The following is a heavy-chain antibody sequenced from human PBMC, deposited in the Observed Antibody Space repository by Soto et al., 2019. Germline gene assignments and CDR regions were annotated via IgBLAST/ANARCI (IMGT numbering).Heavy chain of an antibody. D-gene: IGHD5-18*01. CDR3: AKDGGGGYSYGYGRSWFDP. V-gene: IGHV3-30*18. Sequence: PWGSLRLSCAASGFTFISYGMHFFRHSPFKWLEWVAVISYDGSNKYYADSVKGRFTISRDNSKNTLYLQMNSLRAEDTAVYYCAKDGGGGYSYGYGRSWFDPWGQGTLVTVSS. CDR1: GFTFISYG. J-gene: IGHJ5*02. CDR2: ISYDGSNK.